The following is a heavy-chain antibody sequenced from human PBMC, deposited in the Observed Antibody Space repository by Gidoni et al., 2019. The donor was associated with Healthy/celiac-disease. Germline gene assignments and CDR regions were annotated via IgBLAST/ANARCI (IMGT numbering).Heavy chain of an antibody. CDR3: ARGALGIGYYFDY. CDR2: ISSSSSYI. D-gene: IGHD7-27*01. J-gene: IGHJ4*02. Sequence: EVQLVESGGGLVKPGGSLRLSCAASGFTFSSSSMNWVRQAPGKGLEWVSSISSSSSYIYYADAVKGRFTISRDNAKNSLYLQMNSLRAEDTAVYYCARGALGIGYYFDYWGQGTLVTVSS. CDR1: GFTFSSSS. V-gene: IGHV3-21*01.